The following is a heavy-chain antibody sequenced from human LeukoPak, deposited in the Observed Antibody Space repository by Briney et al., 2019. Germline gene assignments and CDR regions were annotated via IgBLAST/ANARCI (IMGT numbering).Heavy chain of an antibody. CDR3: AREANVPQPEDWFDP. J-gene: IGHJ5*02. V-gene: IGHV1-69*13. D-gene: IGHD5-18*01. CDR2: IIPIFGTA. Sequence: SVKVSCKASGGTFSSDAISWLRQAPGQGLEWMGGIIPIFGTANYAQKFQGRVTITADESTSTAYMELSSLRSEDTAVYYCAREANVPQPEDWFDPWGQGTLVTVSS. CDR1: GGTFSSDA.